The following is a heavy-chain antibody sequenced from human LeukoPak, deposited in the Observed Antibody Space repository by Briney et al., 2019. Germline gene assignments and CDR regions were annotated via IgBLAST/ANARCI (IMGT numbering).Heavy chain of an antibody. V-gene: IGHV3-21*01. Sequence: PGGSLRLSCAASGFTFSSYSMNWVRQAPGKGLGWVSSISSSSSYIYYADPVKGRFTISRDNAKNSLYLQMNSLRAEDTAVYYCARDPYSSSWSRTPYFDYWGQGTLVTVSS. CDR3: ARDPYSSSWSRTPYFDY. CDR1: GFTFSSYS. D-gene: IGHD6-13*01. J-gene: IGHJ4*02. CDR2: ISSSSSYI.